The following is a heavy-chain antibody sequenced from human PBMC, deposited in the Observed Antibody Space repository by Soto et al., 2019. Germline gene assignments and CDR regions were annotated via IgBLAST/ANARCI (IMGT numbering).Heavy chain of an antibody. D-gene: IGHD1-20*01. CDR3: ARELYNWNDGGFDY. V-gene: IGHV1-2*02. CDR1: GYTFTGYY. CDR2: INPNSGGT. Sequence: VASVKVSCKASGYTFTGYYMHWVRQAPGQGLGWMGWINPNSGGTNYAQKFQGRVTMTRDTSISTAYMELSRLRSDDTAVYYCARELYNWNDGGFDYWGQGTLLTVSS. J-gene: IGHJ4*02.